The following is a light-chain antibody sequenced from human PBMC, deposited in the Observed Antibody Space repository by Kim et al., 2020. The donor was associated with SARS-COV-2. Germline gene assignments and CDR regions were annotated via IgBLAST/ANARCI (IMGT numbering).Light chain of an antibody. J-gene: IGLJ1*01. CDR2: EVS. CDR3: CSFAGSSTYL. CDR1: SSDVGSYNL. Sequence: QSALTQPASVSGSPGQSITISCTGASSDVGSYNLVSWYQHHPGKAPKLMIYEVSKRPSGVSNRFSGSKSGNTASLTISGLQAEDEADYYCCSFAGSSTYLFGTGTKVTV. V-gene: IGLV2-23*02.